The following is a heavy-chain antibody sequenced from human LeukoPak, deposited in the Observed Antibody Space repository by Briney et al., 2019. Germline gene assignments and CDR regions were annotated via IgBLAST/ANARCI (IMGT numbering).Heavy chain of an antibody. J-gene: IGHJ6*03. CDR1: GGSISSGDYY. Sequence: SETLSLTCTVSGGSISSGDYYWSWIRQPPGKGLEWIGYIYYSGSTYYNPSLKSRVTMSVDTSKNQFSLKLSSVTAADTAVYYCARESVVVPAAIPTYYYYYMDVWGKGTTVTVSS. CDR2: IYYSGST. D-gene: IGHD2-2*01. V-gene: IGHV4-30-4*08. CDR3: ARESVVVPAAIPTYYYYYMDV.